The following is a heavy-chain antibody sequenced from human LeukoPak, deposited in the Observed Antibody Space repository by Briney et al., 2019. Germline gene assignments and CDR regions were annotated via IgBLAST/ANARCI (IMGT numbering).Heavy chain of an antibody. Sequence: GRSLRLSCAASGFTFSSYGMHWVRQAPGKGLEWVAVISYDGSNKYYTDSVKGRFTISRDNSKNTPYLQMNSLRAEDTAVYYCAKSGIRGSGSPDFDYWGQGTLVTVSS. J-gene: IGHJ4*02. CDR3: AKSGIRGSGSPDFDY. D-gene: IGHD3-10*01. V-gene: IGHV3-30*18. CDR1: GFTFSSYG. CDR2: ISYDGSNK.